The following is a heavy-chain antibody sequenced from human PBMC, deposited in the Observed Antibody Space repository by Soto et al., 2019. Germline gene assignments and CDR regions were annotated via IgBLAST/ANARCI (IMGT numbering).Heavy chain of an antibody. Sequence: LGESLKISCKGSGYSFTSYWISWVRQMPGKGLEWMGRIDPSDSYTNYSPSFQGHVTISADKSISTAYLQWSSLKASDTAMYYCARHPLSSPDIALYYYYYGMDVWGQGTTVTVSS. D-gene: IGHD3-16*02. CDR1: GYSFTSYW. V-gene: IGHV5-10-1*01. J-gene: IGHJ6*02. CDR2: IDPSDSYT. CDR3: ARHPLSSPDIALYYYYYGMDV.